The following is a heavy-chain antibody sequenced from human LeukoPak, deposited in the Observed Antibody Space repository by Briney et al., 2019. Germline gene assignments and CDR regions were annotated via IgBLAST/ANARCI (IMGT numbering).Heavy chain of an antibody. CDR1: GASISASSYF. CDR3: TRHEDYDYIWGANY. Sequence: SETLSLTCSVSGASISASSYFWGLVRQPPGKGLEWIGSVHKSGNTYYNPSLRSRVTISVDTSKNQFSLKLYYVTAADTAVYYCTRHEDYDYIWGANYWGQGTLVTVSS. V-gene: IGHV4-39*01. D-gene: IGHD3-16*01. J-gene: IGHJ4*01. CDR2: VHKSGNT.